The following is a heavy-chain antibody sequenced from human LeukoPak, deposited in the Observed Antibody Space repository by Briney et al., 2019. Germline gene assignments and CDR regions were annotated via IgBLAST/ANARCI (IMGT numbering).Heavy chain of an antibody. J-gene: IGHJ3*02. CDR1: GGSISSYY. V-gene: IGHV4-59*12. Sequence: KPSETLSLTCTVSGGSISSYYWSWIRQPPGKGLEWIGYIYYSGSTNYNPSLKSRVTISVDTSKNQFSLKLSSVTAADTAVYYCARDLPGSNDAFDIWGQGTMVTVSS. CDR2: IYYSGST. CDR3: ARDLPGSNDAFDI.